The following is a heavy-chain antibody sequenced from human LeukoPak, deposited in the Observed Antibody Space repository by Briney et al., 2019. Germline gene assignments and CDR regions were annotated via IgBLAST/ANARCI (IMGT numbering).Heavy chain of an antibody. J-gene: IGHJ4*02. CDR2: ISTISTYI. CDR1: RFTFSSYN. Sequence: PGGSLRLSCAASRFTFSSYNMNWVRQAPGKGLEWVSSISTISTYIYYADSVKGRFTISRDNAQNPLYLQMNSLRAEDTALYYCARGSDREGSFDYWGQGTLVTVSS. CDR3: ARGSDREGSFDY. V-gene: IGHV3-21*01.